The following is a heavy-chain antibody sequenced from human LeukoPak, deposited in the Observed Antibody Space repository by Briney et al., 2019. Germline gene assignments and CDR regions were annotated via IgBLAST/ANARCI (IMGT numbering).Heavy chain of an antibody. Sequence: SETLSLTCAVSGYSISSGYYWGWIRQPPGKGLEWIGSTYHSGSTYYNPSLKSRVTISVDTSKNQFSLKLSSVTAADTAVYYCARKYCSGGSCSGLYNWFDPWGQGTLVTVSS. CDR1: GYSISSGYY. V-gene: IGHV4-38-2*01. CDR2: TYHSGST. D-gene: IGHD2-15*01. J-gene: IGHJ5*02. CDR3: ARKYCSGGSCSGLYNWFDP.